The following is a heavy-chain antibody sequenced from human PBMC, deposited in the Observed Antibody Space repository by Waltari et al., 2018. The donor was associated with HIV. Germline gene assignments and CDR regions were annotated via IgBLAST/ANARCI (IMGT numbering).Heavy chain of an antibody. CDR3: ARDRLAAAGSGYYGMDV. D-gene: IGHD6-13*01. CDR2: IYYSGST. Sequence: QVQLQESGPGLVKPSETLSLPCPVSGGSISSYYWRWIRQPPGKGLEWIGYIYYSGSTNYNPSLKSRVTISVDTSKNQFSLKLSSVTAADTAVYYCARDRLAAAGSGYYGMDVWGQGTTVTVSS. J-gene: IGHJ6*02. V-gene: IGHV4-59*01. CDR1: GGSISSYY.